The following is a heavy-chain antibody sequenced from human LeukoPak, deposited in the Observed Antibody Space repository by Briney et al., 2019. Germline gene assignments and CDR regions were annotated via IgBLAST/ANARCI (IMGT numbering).Heavy chain of an antibody. Sequence: SETLSLTCTVSGGSISSYYWNWIRQPPGKGLDWIGEIYYSGTTNYNPSLKSRVTISVDTSKNQFSLKLSSVTAADTAVYYCAREYCSGGSCYFDYWGQGTLVTVSS. CDR3: AREYCSGGSCYFDY. J-gene: IGHJ4*02. D-gene: IGHD2-15*01. CDR2: IYYSGTT. V-gene: IGHV4-59*01. CDR1: GGSISSYY.